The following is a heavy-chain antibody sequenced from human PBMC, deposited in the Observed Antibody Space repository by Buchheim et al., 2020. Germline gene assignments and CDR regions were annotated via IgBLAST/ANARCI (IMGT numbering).Heavy chain of an antibody. CDR1: GGSISSYY. Sequence: QVQLQESGPGLVKPSETLSLTCTVSGGSISSYYWSWIRQPPGKGLEWIGYIYYSGSTNYNPSLKSRVTISVDTSKNQFSLKLSSVTAADTAVYYCARVEDTAMGTVYFDYWGQGTL. J-gene: IGHJ4*02. CDR3: ARVEDTAMGTVYFDY. V-gene: IGHV4-59*12. D-gene: IGHD5-18*01. CDR2: IYYSGST.